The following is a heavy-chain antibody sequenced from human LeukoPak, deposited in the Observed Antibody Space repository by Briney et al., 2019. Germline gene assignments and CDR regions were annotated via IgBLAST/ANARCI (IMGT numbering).Heavy chain of an antibody. CDR3: AKNRVVFNWNYAYYFDN. D-gene: IGHD1-7*01. Sequence: GGSLRLSCAASRFTFSSYAMHWVRQAPGRGQERVAVISYDGSNKFYGDSVKGRFTISRDNSKNTLYLQMNSLRTEDTAVYYCAKNRVVFNWNYAYYFDNWGQGTLVTVSS. CDR2: ISYDGSNK. V-gene: IGHV3-30*04. CDR1: RFTFSSYA. J-gene: IGHJ4*02.